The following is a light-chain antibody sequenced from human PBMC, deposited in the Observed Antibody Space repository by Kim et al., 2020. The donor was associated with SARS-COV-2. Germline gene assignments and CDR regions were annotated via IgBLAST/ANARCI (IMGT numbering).Light chain of an antibody. CDR2: SND. CDR1: ITNIGSNV. CDR3: AAWDDSLKGSV. Sequence: GRRLTISCSGSITNIGSNVVNWYQQLPGTAPKLLMYSNDYRPSGVPDRFSGSKSGTSASLAISGLQSEDEADYYCAAWDDSLKGSVFGGGTQLTVL. V-gene: IGLV1-44*01. J-gene: IGLJ3*02.